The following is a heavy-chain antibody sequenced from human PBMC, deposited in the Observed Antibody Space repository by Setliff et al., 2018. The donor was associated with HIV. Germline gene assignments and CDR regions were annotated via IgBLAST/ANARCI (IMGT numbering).Heavy chain of an antibody. J-gene: IGHJ3*02. CDR2: IFSGGDST. CDR1: GFTFSSYA. CDR3: AGTTGVAFDI. Sequence: LRLSCAASGFTFSSYAMTWVRQAPGKGVEWVSVIFSGGDSTYYADSVKGRFIISRDNSKNTLYLQMNSLRAEDTAVYYCAGTTGVAFDIWGQGTMVTVSS. V-gene: IGHV3-23*03. D-gene: IGHD1-1*01.